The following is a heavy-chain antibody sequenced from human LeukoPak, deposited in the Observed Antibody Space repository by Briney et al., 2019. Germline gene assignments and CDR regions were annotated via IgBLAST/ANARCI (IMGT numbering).Heavy chain of an antibody. V-gene: IGHV3-9*01. J-gene: IGHJ6*02. CDR3: AKHMRATNTYSFFGLDV. D-gene: IGHD1-26*01. CDR1: GFTFKDYG. CDR2: INWNGGGT. Sequence: GRSLRLSCAATGFTFKDYGMHWVRQPPGKGLEWVSSINWNGGGTDYADSVKGRFTISRDNAKHSLYLQLSSLRPEDTALYYCAKHMRATNTYSFFGLDVWGQGTTVTVSS.